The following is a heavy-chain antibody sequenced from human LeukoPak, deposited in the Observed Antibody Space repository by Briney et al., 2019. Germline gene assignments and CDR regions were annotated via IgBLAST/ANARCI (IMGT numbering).Heavy chain of an antibody. D-gene: IGHD6-13*01. CDR3: GRGGSTGSWFNY. V-gene: IGHV3-48*01. CDR1: GFTFSSFS. CDR2: IHSTSSPI. J-gene: IGHJ4*02. Sequence: GGSLRLSCAASGFTFSSFSMTWVRQAPGKGLEWISYIHSTSSPIYYADSVKGRFTVSRDSAKNSLYLQMNSLTAEGTAVHYCGRGGSTGSWFNYWGQGTLVTVSS.